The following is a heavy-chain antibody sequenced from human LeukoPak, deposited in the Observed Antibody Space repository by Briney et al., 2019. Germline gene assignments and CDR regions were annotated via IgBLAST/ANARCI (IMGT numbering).Heavy chain of an antibody. V-gene: IGHV3-23*01. D-gene: IGHD5-18*01. CDR2: ISGSGGST. J-gene: IGHJ4*02. CDR3: AKEDSGYSYGTEGY. Sequence: PGGSLRLSCAATGFIFEDYGMVWIRQAPGKGLEWVSAISGSGGSTYYADSVKGRFTISRDNSKNTLYLQMNSLRAEDTAVYYCAKEDSGYSYGTEGYWGQGTLVTVSS. CDR1: GFIFEDYG.